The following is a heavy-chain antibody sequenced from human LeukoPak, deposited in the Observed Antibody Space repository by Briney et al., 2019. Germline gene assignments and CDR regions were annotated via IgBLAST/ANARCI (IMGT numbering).Heavy chain of an antibody. J-gene: IGHJ6*03. CDR3: AKDFWPNSSSYVMYV. Sequence: GGSLRLSCAASGFTFSSYAMSWVRQAPGKVLEWVSGISGSGGSTYYADSVKGRFTISRDNSKNTLYLQMNSLRAEDTAVYYCAKDFWPNSSSYVMYVWGKGTTVIVSS. CDR1: GFTFSSYA. CDR2: ISGSGGST. V-gene: IGHV3-23*01. D-gene: IGHD6-6*01.